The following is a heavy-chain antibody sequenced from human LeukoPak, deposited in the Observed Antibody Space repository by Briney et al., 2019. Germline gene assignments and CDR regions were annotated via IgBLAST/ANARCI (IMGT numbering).Heavy chain of an antibody. CDR1: GGSISSYF. Sequence: SETLSLTCTVSGGSISSYFWSWIRQPPGKGLEWIGYIYNSGSTNYNPSLKSRVTISVDTSKNQFSLKLSSVTAADTAVYYCASHTNPYCSGGGCPLDYWGQGTLVTVSS. CDR3: ASHTNPYCSGGGCPLDY. D-gene: IGHD2-15*01. J-gene: IGHJ4*02. CDR2: IYNSGST. V-gene: IGHV4-59*08.